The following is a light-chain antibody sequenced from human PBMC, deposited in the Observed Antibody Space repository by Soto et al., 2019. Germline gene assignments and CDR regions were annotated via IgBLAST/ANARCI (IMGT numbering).Light chain of an antibody. CDR2: DTT. V-gene: IGLV7-46*01. J-gene: IGLJ2*01. Sequence: QAVVTQEPSLTVSPGGTVTLTCGSSTGAVTSGHYPYWFQQKPGQAPKTLIYDTTNKQSWSPARFSGSLLRDKAALTLSGAQPEDEADYYCLLVYSGTVIFGGGTQLTVL. CDR1: TGAVTSGHY. CDR3: LLVYSGTVI.